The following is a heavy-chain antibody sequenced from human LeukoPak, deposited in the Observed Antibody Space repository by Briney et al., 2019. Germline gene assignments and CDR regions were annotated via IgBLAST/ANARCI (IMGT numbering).Heavy chain of an antibody. CDR1: GFSFDDYA. CDR3: AKDIDPVSSSSLDY. Sequence: GRSLRLSCAASGFSFDDYAMHWVRQAPGKGLEWVSGIGWNGGGIVYADSVKGRFTISRDNAKNSLYLQMNSLRAEDTALYYCAKDIDPVSSSSLDYWGQGTLVTVSS. D-gene: IGHD6-6*01. V-gene: IGHV3-9*01. CDR2: IGWNGGGI. J-gene: IGHJ4*02.